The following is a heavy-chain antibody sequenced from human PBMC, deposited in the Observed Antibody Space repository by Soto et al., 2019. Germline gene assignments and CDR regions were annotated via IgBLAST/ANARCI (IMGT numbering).Heavy chain of an antibody. CDR1: GFTFSNYW. V-gene: IGHV3-74*01. Sequence: EVQLVESGGGLVQPGGSLRLSWAASGFTFSNYWLYWVRQAPGKGVVWVSRINRDGRVSSYADSVKDRLTISRDNVKNTLYLQMDSLRAEDTAVYYCARGDCVGGTCYSLAGSFYYYMDVWGKGTTVTVFS. CDR3: ARGDCVGGTCYSLAGSFYYYMDV. CDR2: INRDGRVS. D-gene: IGHD2-15*01. J-gene: IGHJ6*03.